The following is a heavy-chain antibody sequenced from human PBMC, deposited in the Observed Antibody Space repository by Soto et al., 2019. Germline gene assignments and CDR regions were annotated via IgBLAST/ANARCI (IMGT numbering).Heavy chain of an antibody. CDR1: GFIFSGSG. V-gene: IGHV3-30*03. Sequence: QVQLVESGGGVVQPGRSLRLTCAASGFIFSGSGMHWVCQAPGKGLEWVALISYDGSRTYYADSVRDRFTISRDNGQNTLYLQMNSLRAEDTAVYFCARWVGGSMYDNSGKYDSWGQGTLVIVSS. J-gene: IGHJ5*01. CDR3: ARWVGGSMYDNSGKYDS. D-gene: IGHD3-22*01. CDR2: ISYDGSRT.